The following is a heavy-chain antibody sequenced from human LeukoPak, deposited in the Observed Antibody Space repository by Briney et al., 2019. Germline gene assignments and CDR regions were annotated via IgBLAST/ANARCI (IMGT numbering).Heavy chain of an antibody. CDR2: INTNTGNP. Sequence: ASVKVSCKASGYTFTGYYMHWVRQAPGQGLEWMGWINTNTGNPTYAQGFTGRFVFSLDTSVSTAYLQISSLKAEDTAVYYCARGVFDYDFWSGYPRSYYMDVWGKGTTVTVSS. CDR3: ARGVFDYDFWSGYPRSYYMDV. V-gene: IGHV7-4-1*02. D-gene: IGHD3-3*01. J-gene: IGHJ6*03. CDR1: GYTFTGYY.